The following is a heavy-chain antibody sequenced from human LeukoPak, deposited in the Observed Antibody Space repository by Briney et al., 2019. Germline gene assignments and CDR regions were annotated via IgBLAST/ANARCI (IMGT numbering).Heavy chain of an antibody. Sequence: PAGSLSLSCAASGFTFSNYAMSWVRQAPGKGLECVTVITNTGTANAYADPVKGRFTISRDNSKNTLYLQMNSLRAEDTAVYYCAKGTLGYCSGSSCYPFDSWGQGTLVTVSS. J-gene: IGHJ4*02. V-gene: IGHV3-23*05. D-gene: IGHD2-15*01. CDR3: AKGTLGYCSGSSCYPFDS. CDR2: ITNTGTAN. CDR1: GFTFSNYA.